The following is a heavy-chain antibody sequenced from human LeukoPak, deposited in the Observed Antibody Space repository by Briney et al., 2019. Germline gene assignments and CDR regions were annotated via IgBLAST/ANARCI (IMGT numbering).Heavy chain of an antibody. CDR1: GFTFSSYG. Sequence: PGGSLRLSCAASGFTFSSYGMHWVRQAPGRGLEWVAFIRYDGSNKYYADSVKGRFTISRDNSKNTLYLQMNSLRAEDTAVYYCAKDQAITFGGVIAMYYFDYWGQGTLVTVSS. V-gene: IGHV3-30*02. CDR3: AKDQAITFGGVIAMYYFDY. J-gene: IGHJ4*02. D-gene: IGHD3-16*02. CDR2: IRYDGSNK.